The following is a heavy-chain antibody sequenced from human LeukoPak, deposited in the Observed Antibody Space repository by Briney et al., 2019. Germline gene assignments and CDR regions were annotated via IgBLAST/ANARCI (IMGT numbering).Heavy chain of an antibody. CDR1: GGSISSNSYY. CDR3: ARLITMVRGIANWFDP. D-gene: IGHD3-10*01. CDR2: IYTSGST. J-gene: IGHJ5*02. V-gene: IGHV4-61*02. Sequence: PSQTLSLTCTVSGGSISSNSYYWSWIRQPAGKGLEWIGRIYTSGSTNYNPSLKSRVTISVDTSKNQFSLKLSSVTAADTAVYYCARLITMVRGIANWFDPWGQGTLVTVSS.